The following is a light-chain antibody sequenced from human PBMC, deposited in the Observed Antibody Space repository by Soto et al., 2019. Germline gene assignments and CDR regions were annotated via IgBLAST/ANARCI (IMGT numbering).Light chain of an antibody. J-gene: IGKJ2*01. CDR3: QQLNSHPYT. V-gene: IGKV1-9*01. CDR2: VAS. CDR1: QGTSTY. Sequence: DIQVTQSPSFLSASVGDRVTIACRASQGTSTYLAWYQQKSGKAPKLLFYVASTLQSGVPSRFRGSGSGADFTLTISSLQPEDLATDYCQQLNSHPYTFGQGTKLEIK.